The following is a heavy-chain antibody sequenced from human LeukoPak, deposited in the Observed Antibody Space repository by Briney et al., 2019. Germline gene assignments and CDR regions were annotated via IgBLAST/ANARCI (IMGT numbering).Heavy chain of an antibody. CDR3: ARKGNPPYFDY. J-gene: IGHJ4*02. CDR2: IDHSGST. Sequence: SETLSLTCAVSGGSIINSNWWSWVRQPPGKGLEWIGEIDHSGSTSYNPSLKSRVTMSVDRSQNQSSLRLSTVTAADTAVYYCARKGNPPYFDYWGQGTLVTVSS. CDR1: GGSIINSNW. V-gene: IGHV4-4*02.